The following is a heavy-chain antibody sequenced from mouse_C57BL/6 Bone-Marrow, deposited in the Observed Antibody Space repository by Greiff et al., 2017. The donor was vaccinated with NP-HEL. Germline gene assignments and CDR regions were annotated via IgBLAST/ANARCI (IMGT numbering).Heavy chain of an antibody. Sequence: EVMLVESEGGLVQPGSSMKLSCTASGFTFSDYYMAWVRQVPEKGLEWVANINYDGSSTYYLDSLQSRFIISRDNAKNILYLQMSSLKSEDTATYYCARDQLIYYDYDGAFEVWGTGTTVTVSS. V-gene: IGHV5-16*01. D-gene: IGHD2-4*01. J-gene: IGHJ1*03. CDR3: ARDQLIYYDYDGAFEV. CDR1: GFTFSDYY. CDR2: INYDGSST.